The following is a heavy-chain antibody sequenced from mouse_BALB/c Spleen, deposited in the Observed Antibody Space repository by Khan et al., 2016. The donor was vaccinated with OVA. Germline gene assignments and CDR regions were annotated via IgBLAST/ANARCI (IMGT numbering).Heavy chain of an antibody. D-gene: IGHD1-1*01. V-gene: IGHV1-20*02. J-gene: IGHJ2*01. CDR1: GYSFTGYF. CDR3: ARKDGSDFDY. CDR2: INPHIGET. Sequence: EVQLQQSGPELVKPGASVKISCKASGYSFTGYFMNWVMQSHGKSLEWIGRINPHIGETFYNQKFKGKAILTVDASSSTVHMELRSLASEDSAVYYCARKDGSDFDYWGQGTTLTVSS.